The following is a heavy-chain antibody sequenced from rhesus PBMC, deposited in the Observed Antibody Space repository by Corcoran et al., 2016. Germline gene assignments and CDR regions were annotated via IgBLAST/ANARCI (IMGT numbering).Heavy chain of an antibody. CDR1: GYSINSGFG. CDR3: ARDGPSSGSLDV. Sequence: QVQLQESGPGLVKPSETLSLTCAVSGYSINSGFGWSWVRQPPGTGLEWIAYIGGMGVNTTSNPSRKSRVNISKDTSKNQFSLKLSSVTAAGTAVYYCARDGPSSGSLDVWGRGILVTVSS. D-gene: IGHD6-13*01. V-gene: IGHV4-127*01. CDR2: IGGMGVNT. J-gene: IGHJ5-2*02.